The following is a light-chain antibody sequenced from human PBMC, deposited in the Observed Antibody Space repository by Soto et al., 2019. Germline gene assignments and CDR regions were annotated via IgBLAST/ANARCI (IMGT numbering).Light chain of an antibody. CDR3: QQYNSYVWT. J-gene: IGKJ1*01. Sequence: DIQMTQSPSTLSASVGDRVTITCRASQSISSWWAWYQQKPGKAPKLLIYDASSLESVVPSRFSGSGSGTEFTLTISSLQPDDFATYYCQQYNSYVWTFGQGTKVEIK. V-gene: IGKV1-5*01. CDR1: QSISSW. CDR2: DAS.